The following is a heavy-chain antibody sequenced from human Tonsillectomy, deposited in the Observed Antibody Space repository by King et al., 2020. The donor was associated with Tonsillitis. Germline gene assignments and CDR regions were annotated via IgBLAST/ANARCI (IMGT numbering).Heavy chain of an antibody. V-gene: IGHV3-33*08. CDR2: IWREGINT. Sequence: VQLVESGGGVVQPGRSLRLSCAASGFTFSTYAMHWVRQGPGKGLEWVAVIWREGINTFYEDSVKGRFAISRDNSKNMLYLQMNSLRAEDTAVYYCAGDSPNSGWAFDVWRRGTMVTVPS. D-gene: IGHD6-19*01. J-gene: IGHJ3*01. CDR1: GFTFSTYA. CDR3: AGDSPNSGWAFDV.